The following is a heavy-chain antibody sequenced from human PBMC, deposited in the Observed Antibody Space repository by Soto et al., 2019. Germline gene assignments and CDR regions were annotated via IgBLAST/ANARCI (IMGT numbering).Heavy chain of an antibody. CDR3: ARVISSGSAWAFDI. Sequence: PSETLSLTCTVSGGSISSGGYYWSWIRQHPGKGLEWIGYIYYSGSTYYNPSLKSRVTISVDTSKNQFSLKLSSVTAADTAVYYCARVISSGSAWAFDIWGQGTMVTVPS. CDR2: IYYSGST. CDR1: GGSISSGGYY. J-gene: IGHJ3*02. V-gene: IGHV4-31*03. D-gene: IGHD3-10*01.